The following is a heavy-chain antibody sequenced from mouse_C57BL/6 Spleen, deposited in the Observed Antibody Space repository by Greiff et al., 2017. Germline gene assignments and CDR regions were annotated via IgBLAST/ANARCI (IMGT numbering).Heavy chain of an antibody. CDR2: IYPGDGDT. D-gene: IGHD1-1*01. CDR3: ARNYGGY. CDR1: GYAFSSSW. V-gene: IGHV1-82*01. Sequence: VQLQQSGPELVKPGASVKISCKASGYAFSSSWMNWVKQRPGKGLEWIGRIYPGDGDTNYNGKFKGKATLTADKSSSTAYMQLSSLTSEDSAVYFCARNYGGYWGQGTTLTVSS. J-gene: IGHJ2*01.